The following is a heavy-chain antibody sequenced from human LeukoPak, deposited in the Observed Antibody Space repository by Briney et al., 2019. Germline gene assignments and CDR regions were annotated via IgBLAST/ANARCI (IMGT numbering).Heavy chain of an antibody. CDR3: ARVSGYDYFSDLFDY. V-gene: IGHV1-18*01. CDR2: ISAYNGNT. D-gene: IGHD5-12*01. CDR1: GYPFTSYG. J-gene: IGHJ4*02. Sequence: ASVKVSCKTSGYPFTSYGISWVRQAPGQGLEWMGWISAYNGNTNYAQKLQGRVTMTTDTSTSTAYMELRSLRSDDTAVYYCARVSGYDYFSDLFDYWGQGTLVTVSS.